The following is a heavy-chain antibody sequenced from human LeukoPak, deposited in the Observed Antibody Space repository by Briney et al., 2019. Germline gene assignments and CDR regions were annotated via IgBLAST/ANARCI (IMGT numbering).Heavy chain of an antibody. J-gene: IGHJ4*02. CDR3: ARDWLDY. V-gene: IGHV3-7*04. Sequence: GGSLRLSCAASGFTFSTYWMNWVRQAPGKGLEWVANIKQDGSEKYYVHSVKGRFTISRDNAENSLYLQMDSLRAEDTAVYYCARDWLDYWGQGTLVTVSS. D-gene: IGHD5-12*01. CDR2: IKQDGSEK. CDR1: GFTFSTYW.